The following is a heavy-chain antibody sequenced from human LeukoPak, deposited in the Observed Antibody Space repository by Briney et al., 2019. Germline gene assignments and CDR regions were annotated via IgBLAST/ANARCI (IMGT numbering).Heavy chain of an antibody. V-gene: IGHV3-53*01. J-gene: IGHJ4*02. Sequence: PGGSLRLSCAASGFTVSSNYMSWVRQAPGKGLEWVSVIYSGGSTYYADSVKGRFTISRGNAKNSFYLQMNSLRAEDTAVYYCAREPYSGSSLGFDYWGQGTLVTVSS. D-gene: IGHD1-26*01. CDR3: AREPYSGSSLGFDY. CDR1: GFTVSSNY. CDR2: IYSGGST.